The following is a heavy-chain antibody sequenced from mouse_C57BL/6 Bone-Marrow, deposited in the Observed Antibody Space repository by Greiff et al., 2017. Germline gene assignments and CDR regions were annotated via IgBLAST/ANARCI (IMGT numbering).Heavy chain of an antibody. CDR2: IYPGSGST. J-gene: IGHJ1*03. CDR3: ARDYYGSSYWYFDV. CDR1: GYTFTSYW. V-gene: IGHV1-55*01. D-gene: IGHD1-1*01. Sequence: QVQLQQPGAELVKPGASVKMSCKASGYTFTSYWITWVKQRPGQGLEWIGDIYPGSGSTNYNEKFKSKATLTVDTSSSTADMQLSSLTSEDSAVYYCARDYYGSSYWYFDVWGTGTTVTVSS.